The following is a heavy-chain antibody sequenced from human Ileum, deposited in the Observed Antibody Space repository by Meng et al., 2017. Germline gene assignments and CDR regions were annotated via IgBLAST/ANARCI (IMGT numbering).Heavy chain of an antibody. CDR1: CASMSVVSY. D-gene: IGHD4-23*01. Sequence: QVQLQESGPGLVKASENLSLTCSVLCASMSVVSYWSWVRQSPGKGLEWIGQIDHLGIAYYKPSLKSRVTMSIDQSKSQFSLRLTSVSAADTAVYYCARHGGYYQDFWGQGTLVTVSS. J-gene: IGHJ4*02. CDR2: IDHLGIA. V-gene: IGHV4-4*02. CDR3: ARHGGYYQDF.